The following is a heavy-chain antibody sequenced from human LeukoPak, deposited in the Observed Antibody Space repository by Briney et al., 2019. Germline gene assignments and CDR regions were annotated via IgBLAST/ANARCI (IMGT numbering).Heavy chain of an antibody. V-gene: IGHV4-31*03. CDR1: GGSISSGGYY. CDR3: ARGSARTVATDY. J-gene: IGHJ4*02. Sequence: SQTLSLTCTVSGGSISSGGYYWSWIRQHPGKGLEWIGYVYYSGSTYYNPSLKTRVTISVDTSKNQFSLKLSSVTAADAAVYYCARGSARTVATDYWGQGTLVTVSS. CDR2: VYYSGST. D-gene: IGHD4-17*01.